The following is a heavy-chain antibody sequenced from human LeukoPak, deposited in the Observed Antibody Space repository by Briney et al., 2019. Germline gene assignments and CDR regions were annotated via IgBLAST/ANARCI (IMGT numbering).Heavy chain of an antibody. CDR1: GFTFSSYA. D-gene: IGHD3-3*01. CDR3: ARDRGYDFWSGLDYYFDY. CDR2: ISYDGSNK. Sequence: GGSLRLSCAASGFTFSSYAMHWVRQAPGKGLEWVAVISYDGSNKYYADSVKGRFTISRDNSKITLYLQMNSLRAEDTAVYYCARDRGYDFWSGLDYYFDYWGQGTLVTVSS. J-gene: IGHJ4*02. V-gene: IGHV3-30-3*01.